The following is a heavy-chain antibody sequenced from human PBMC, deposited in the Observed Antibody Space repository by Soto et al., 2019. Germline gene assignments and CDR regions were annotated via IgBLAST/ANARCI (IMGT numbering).Heavy chain of an antibody. J-gene: IGHJ4*02. D-gene: IGHD3-9*01. V-gene: IGHV4-39*01. CDR2: IYYRGNT. Sequence: QLQLQESGPGLVKPSETLSLTCSVSGDSINSDNYYWGWIRQPPGKGLEWIGSIYYRGNTYSNPSLKTRVTIPLAKSKSQFPLKLNSVTAADSAVYFCARLEGLATISYYFDYWGQGTLVTVSS. CDR1: GDSINSDNYY. CDR3: ARLEGLATISYYFDY.